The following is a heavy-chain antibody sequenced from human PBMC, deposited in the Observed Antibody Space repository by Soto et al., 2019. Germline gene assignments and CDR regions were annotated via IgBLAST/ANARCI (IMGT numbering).Heavy chain of an antibody. V-gene: IGHV3-23*01. CDR1: GFTFSNFA. CDR2: ISRTGGAA. CDR3: ARDRRITGTQYYYGMDV. J-gene: IGHJ6*02. D-gene: IGHD1-20*01. Sequence: GALRLSCAASGFTFSNFAMFWVRQAPGKGLEWVSSISRTGGAAHYADSVNGRFTISRDNSKNTLFLQMNSLRAEDTAVYYCARDRRITGTQYYYGMDVWGQGTTVTVSS.